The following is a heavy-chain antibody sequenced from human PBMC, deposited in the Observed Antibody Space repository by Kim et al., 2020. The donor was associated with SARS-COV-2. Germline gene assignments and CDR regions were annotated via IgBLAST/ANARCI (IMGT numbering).Heavy chain of an antibody. Sequence: SETLSLTCTVSGGSISSYYWSWIRQPPGKGLEWIGYIYYSGSTNYNPSLKSRVTISVDTSKNQFSLKLSSVTAADTVVYYSARWGGGDYGSGSYPLYPRTYSYYGMDVWGQGTTVTVSS. D-gene: IGHD3-10*01. CDR1: GGSISSYY. V-gene: IGHV4-59*01. J-gene: IGHJ6*02. CDR2: IYYSGST. CDR3: ARWGGGDYGSGSYPLYPRTYSYYGMDV.